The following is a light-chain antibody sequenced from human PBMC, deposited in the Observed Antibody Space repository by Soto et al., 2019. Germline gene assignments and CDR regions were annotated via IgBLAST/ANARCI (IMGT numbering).Light chain of an antibody. CDR2: DAS. J-gene: IGKJ1*01. V-gene: IGKV1-5*01. CDR1: QTISVS. Sequence: IQMTQSPSTLSASVGDTVTITCRASQTISVSLAWYRQKPGKAPNLLIYDASTLQEGVPSRFSGSGSGTEFTLTVTRLQPDDFANYFCQQYDKYSTFGHGNKVDVK. CDR3: QQYDKYST.